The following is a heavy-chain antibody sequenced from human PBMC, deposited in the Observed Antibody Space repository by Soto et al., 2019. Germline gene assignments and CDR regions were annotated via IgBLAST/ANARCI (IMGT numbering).Heavy chain of an antibody. CDR1: GGSISSYY. V-gene: IGHV4-59*01. Sequence: SETLSLTCTVSGGSISSYYWSWIRQPPGKGLEWIGYISYSGSTNYNPSLKSRVTISVDTSTNQFSLKLSSVTASDTAVYYCAREAGSNYYYFYALDVWGKGTTVTVSS. J-gene: IGHJ6*04. CDR2: ISYSGST. CDR3: AREAGSNYYYFYALDV. D-gene: IGHD4-4*01.